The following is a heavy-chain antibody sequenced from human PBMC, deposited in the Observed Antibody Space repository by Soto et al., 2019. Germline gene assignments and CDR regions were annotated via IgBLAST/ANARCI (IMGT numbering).Heavy chain of an antibody. CDR3: ATRSPILCCGGSCYPDVFDY. CDR2: FDPEDGET. J-gene: IGHJ4*02. V-gene: IGHV1-24*01. Sequence: ASVKVSCKVSGYTLTELSMHWVRQAPGKGLEWMGGFDPEDGETIYAQKFQGRVTMTEDTSTDTAYMELSSLRSEDTAVYYCATRSPILCCGGSCYPDVFDYWGQGTMVTVCS. D-gene: IGHD2-15*01. CDR1: GYTLTELS.